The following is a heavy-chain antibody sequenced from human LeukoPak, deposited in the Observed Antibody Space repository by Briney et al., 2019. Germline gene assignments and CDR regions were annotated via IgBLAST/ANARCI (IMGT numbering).Heavy chain of an antibody. CDR3: ARRLSLIMGGAFDS. Sequence: SETLSLTCTVSGGSISSYYWSWIRQPPGKGLEWIGYIYYSGSTNYNPSLKSRVTISIETSKAQFSLKLRSVTAADTAVYYCARRLSLIMGGAFDSWGQGTLVTVSS. V-gene: IGHV4-59*12. CDR2: IYYSGST. D-gene: IGHD1-26*01. J-gene: IGHJ4*02. CDR1: GGSISSYY.